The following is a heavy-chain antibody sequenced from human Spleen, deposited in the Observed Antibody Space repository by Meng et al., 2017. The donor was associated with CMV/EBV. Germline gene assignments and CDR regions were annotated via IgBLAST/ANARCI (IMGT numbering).Heavy chain of an antibody. V-gene: IGHV3-23*01. Sequence: GESLKISCAASGFTFSSYAMSWVRQAPGKGLEWVSGISGSGSSADYADAVKGRFTISRDNSKNTLYLQMNSLRAEDTAIYYCAKDVGYSSRWYVDFDYWGQGTLVTVSS. CDR1: GFTFSSYA. CDR2: ISGSGSSA. D-gene: IGHD6-13*01. CDR3: AKDVGYSSRWYVDFDY. J-gene: IGHJ4*02.